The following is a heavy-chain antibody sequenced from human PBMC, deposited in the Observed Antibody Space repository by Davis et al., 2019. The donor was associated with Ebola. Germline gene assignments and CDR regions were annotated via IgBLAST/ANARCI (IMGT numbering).Heavy chain of an antibody. CDR2: INHSGST. CDR3: ARASYGGNSGQRY. Sequence: SETLSLTCAVSGGSFSGYYWSWIRQPPGKGLEWIGEINHSGSTNYNPSLKSRVTISVDTSKNQFSLKLSSVTAADTAVYYCARASYGGNSGQRYWGQGTLVTVSS. D-gene: IGHD4-23*01. V-gene: IGHV4-34*01. J-gene: IGHJ4*02. CDR1: GGSFSGYY.